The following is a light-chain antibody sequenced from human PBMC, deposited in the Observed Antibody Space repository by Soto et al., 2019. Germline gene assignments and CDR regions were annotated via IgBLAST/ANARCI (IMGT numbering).Light chain of an antibody. Sequence: EIVMTQSPATLSVSPGERATLSCRASQSVSSNLAWYQQKPGQAPRLLIYGASTRATGIPDRFSGSGSGTEFTLTISSLQSEDFAVYYCQKYNNWLITCGQGTRLEIK. CDR2: GAS. CDR3: QKYNNWLIT. V-gene: IGKV3-15*01. CDR1: QSVSSN. J-gene: IGKJ5*01.